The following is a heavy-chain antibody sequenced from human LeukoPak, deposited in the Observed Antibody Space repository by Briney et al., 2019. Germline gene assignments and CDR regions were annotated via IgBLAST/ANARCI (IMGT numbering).Heavy chain of an antibody. J-gene: IGHJ4*02. CDR1: GYTFTGYY. Sequence: GASVKVSCKASGYTFTGYYMHWVRQAPGQGLEWMGWINPNSGGTNYAQKFQGRVTMTRDTSISTAYMELSRLRSDDTAVYYCARSARWRYGPGFAGNYWGQGTLVTVSS. CDR2: INPNSGGT. CDR3: ARSARWRYGPGFAGNY. V-gene: IGHV1-2*02. D-gene: IGHD2-21*01.